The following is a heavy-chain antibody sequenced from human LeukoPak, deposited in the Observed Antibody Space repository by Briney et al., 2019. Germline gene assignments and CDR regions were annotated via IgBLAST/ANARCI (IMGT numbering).Heavy chain of an antibody. CDR1: GYTFTSCG. CDR2: ISAYNGNT. V-gene: IGHV1-18*01. J-gene: IGHJ3*02. Sequence: ASVKVSCKASGYTFTSCGISWVRQAPGQGLEWMGWISAYNGNTNYAQKLQGRVTMTTDTSTSTVYMELSSLRSEDTAVYYCASSSSWYCFDIWGQGTMVTVSS. CDR3: ASSSSWYCFDI. D-gene: IGHD6-13*01.